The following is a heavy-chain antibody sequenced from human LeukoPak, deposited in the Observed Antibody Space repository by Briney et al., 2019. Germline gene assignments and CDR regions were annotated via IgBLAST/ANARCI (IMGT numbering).Heavy chain of an antibody. CDR1: GGSFSGYY. CDR2: INHSGST. Sequence: SETLSLTCAVYGGSFSGYYWSWIRQPPGKGLEWIGEINHSGSTNYNPSLKSRVTISVDTSKNQFSLKLSSVTAADTAVYYCARYNWNYLDYWGQGPLVTVSS. CDR3: ARYNWNYLDY. V-gene: IGHV4-34*01. D-gene: IGHD1-20*01. J-gene: IGHJ4*02.